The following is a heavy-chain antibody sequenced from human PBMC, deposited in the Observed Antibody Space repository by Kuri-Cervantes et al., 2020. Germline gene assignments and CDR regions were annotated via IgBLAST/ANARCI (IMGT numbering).Heavy chain of an antibody. Sequence: GGSLRLSCAAAGFTFHFYAMSWVRQAPGKGLEWVSAISGSGGSTYYTDSVKGRFIISRDTSKNMVYLQMNSLRAEDTALYYCAKGHYYDSGGAPGDAFDIWGQGTMVTVSS. V-gene: IGHV3-23*01. CDR2: ISGSGGST. D-gene: IGHD3-22*01. CDR1: GFTFHFYA. J-gene: IGHJ3*02. CDR3: AKGHYYDSGGAPGDAFDI.